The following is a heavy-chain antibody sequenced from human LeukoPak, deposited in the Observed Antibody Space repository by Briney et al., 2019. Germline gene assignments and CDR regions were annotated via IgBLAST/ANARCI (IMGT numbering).Heavy chain of an antibody. CDR2: INSSSSYI. CDR3: ARVPGVAVAEQGY. J-gene: IGHJ4*02. CDR1: GFTFSSYC. Sequence: GGSLRLSCAASGFTFSSYCMNWVRQAPGKGLEWVSSINSSSSYIYYADSVKGRFTISRDNAKNSLYLQMNSLRAEDTAVYYCARVPGVAVAEQGYWGQGTLVSVSS. V-gene: IGHV3-21*01. D-gene: IGHD6-19*01.